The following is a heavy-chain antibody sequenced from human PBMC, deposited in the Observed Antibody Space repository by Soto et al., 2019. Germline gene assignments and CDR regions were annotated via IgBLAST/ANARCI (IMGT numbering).Heavy chain of an antibody. CDR2: IYYSGST. V-gene: IGHV4-59*01. CDR3: ARGSSSSGYYVDAFDI. CDR1: GGSISSYY. Sequence: SETLSLTCTVSGGSISSYYWSWIRQPPGKGLEWIGYIYYSGSTNYNPSLKSRVTISVDTSKNQFSLKLGSVTAADTAVYYCARGSSSSGYYVDAFDIWGQGTIVTVS. D-gene: IGHD6-6*01. J-gene: IGHJ3*02.